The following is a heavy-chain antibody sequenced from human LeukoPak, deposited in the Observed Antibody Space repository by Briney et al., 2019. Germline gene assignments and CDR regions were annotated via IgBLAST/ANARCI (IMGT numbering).Heavy chain of an antibody. CDR1: GVTFSSYS. D-gene: IGHD2-15*01. V-gene: IGHV3-21*01. CDR2: ISSSSSYI. Sequence: GGSLRLSCAASGVTFSSYSMNWVRQAPGKGLEWVSSISSSSSYIYYADSVKGRFTISRDNAKNSLYLQMNSLRAEDTAVYYCARDPSGCSGGSCYYRYWGQGTLVTVSS. CDR3: ARDPSGCSGGSCYYRY. J-gene: IGHJ4*02.